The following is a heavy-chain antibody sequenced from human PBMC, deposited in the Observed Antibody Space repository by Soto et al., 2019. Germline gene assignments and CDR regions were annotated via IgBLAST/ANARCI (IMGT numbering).Heavy chain of an antibody. J-gene: IGHJ4*02. CDR1: GFTFSSYG. D-gene: IGHD6-6*01. V-gene: IGHV3-30*18. CDR2: ISYDGSNK. Sequence: QVQLVESGGGVVQPGRSLRLSCAASGFTFSSYGMHWVRQAPGKGLEWVAVISYDGSNKYYADSVKGRFTISRDNSKNTLYLQINSLRAEDTAVYYCANDGSSIAAPIDYWGQGTLVTVSS. CDR3: ANDGSSIAAPIDY.